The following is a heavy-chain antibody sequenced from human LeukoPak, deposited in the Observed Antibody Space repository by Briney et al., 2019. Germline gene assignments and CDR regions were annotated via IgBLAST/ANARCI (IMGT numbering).Heavy chain of an antibody. J-gene: IGHJ4*02. CDR1: RYIFTSYY. D-gene: IGHD3-10*01. CDR3: ARKSDYGSGSSFGY. V-gene: IGHV1-2*02. CDR2: INPNNGGT. Sequence: ASVKVSCKASRYIFTSYYIHWVRQAPGQGLEWMGWINPNNGGTKYAQKFQGRVTMTRDTSISTAYMELSSLRSDDTAVYYCARKSDYGSGSSFGYWGQGTLVTVSS.